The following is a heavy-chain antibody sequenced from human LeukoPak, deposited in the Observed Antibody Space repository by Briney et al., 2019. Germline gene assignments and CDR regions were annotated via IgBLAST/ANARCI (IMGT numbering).Heavy chain of an antibody. D-gene: IGHD3-16*01. V-gene: IGHV3-23*01. CDR3: ARDELRTGAFDI. J-gene: IGHJ3*02. CDR1: GFTFTTYA. CDR2: IGGGGVRT. Sequence: GGSLRLSCAASGFTFTTYAMSWVRKAPGKGLDWVSAIGGGGVRTYYADSVKGRFTISRDNSKDTLFLQMNSLRAEDTAVYYCARDELRTGAFDIWGQGTMVTVSS.